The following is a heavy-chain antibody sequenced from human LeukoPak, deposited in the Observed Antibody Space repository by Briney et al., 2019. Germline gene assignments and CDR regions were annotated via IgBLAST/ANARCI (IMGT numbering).Heavy chain of an antibody. D-gene: IGHD6-19*01. CDR2: IYTSGST. J-gene: IGHJ4*02. Sequence: SETLSLTCTVSGGSISSGSYYWSWIRQPAGKGLEWIGRIYTSGSTNYNPSLKSRVTISVDTSKNQFSLKLSSVTAADTAVYYCAGHKAYSSGWYGLGFDYWGQGTLVTVSS. CDR3: AGHKAYSSGWYGLGFDY. V-gene: IGHV4-61*02. CDR1: GGSISSGSYY.